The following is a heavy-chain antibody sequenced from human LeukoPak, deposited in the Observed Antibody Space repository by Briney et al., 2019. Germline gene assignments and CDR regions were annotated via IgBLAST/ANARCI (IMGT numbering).Heavy chain of an antibody. CDR2: IYTSGST. D-gene: IGHD2-2*01. CDR1: GGSISSYY. V-gene: IGHV4-4*07. Sequence: SETLSLTCTVSGGSISSYYWSWIRQPAGKGLEWIGRIYTSGSTNYNPSLKSRVTMSVDTSKNQFSLKLSSVTAADTAVYYCARDGGYCSSTSCSWEGLYYYYYMDVWGKGTTVTVSS. CDR3: ARDGGYCSSTSCSWEGLYYYYYMDV. J-gene: IGHJ6*03.